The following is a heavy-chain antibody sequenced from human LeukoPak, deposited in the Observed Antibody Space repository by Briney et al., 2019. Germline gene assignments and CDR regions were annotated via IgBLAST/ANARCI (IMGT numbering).Heavy chain of an antibody. CDR3: ARHPNVGPADFDY. CDR1: GGSISSSSYY. Sequence: SETLSLTCTVSGGSISSSSYYWGCIRQPPGKGLEWLGSIYYSGSTKYNPSLKSRATISVDTYKNQFSLKLSSVSDADTAVYDCARHPNVGPADFDYWGQGTLVTVSS. D-gene: IGHD2-2*01. J-gene: IGHJ4*02. V-gene: IGHV4-39*01. CDR2: IYYSGST.